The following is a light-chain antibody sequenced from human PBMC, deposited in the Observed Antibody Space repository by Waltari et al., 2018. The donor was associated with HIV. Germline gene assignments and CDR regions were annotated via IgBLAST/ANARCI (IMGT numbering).Light chain of an antibody. J-gene: IGLJ1*01. V-gene: IGLV2-8*01. Sequence: QSALTQPPSASGSPGQSVTISCTGTTSDVGAYNYVPWYQQHPGKAPKLMIYEVNKRPSGVPDRFSGSKSGNTASLTVSGLQTEDEADYYCSAYAGSTYVFGTGTTITVL. CDR1: TSDVGAYNY. CDR3: SAYAGSTYV. CDR2: EVN.